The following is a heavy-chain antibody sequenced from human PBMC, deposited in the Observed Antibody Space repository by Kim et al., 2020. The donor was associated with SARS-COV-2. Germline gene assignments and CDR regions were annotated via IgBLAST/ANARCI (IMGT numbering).Heavy chain of an antibody. CDR2: T. V-gene: IGHV1-2*02. J-gene: IGHJ3*01. Sequence: TKTAERLQGRVHMTRDTPISTVYMELSRLKSDDTAVYYCARGANTLSAFDLWGQGTMVTVSS. CDR3: ARGANTLSAFDL.